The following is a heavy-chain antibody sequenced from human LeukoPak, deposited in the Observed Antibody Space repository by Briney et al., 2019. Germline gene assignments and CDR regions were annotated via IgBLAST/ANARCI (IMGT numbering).Heavy chain of an antibody. J-gene: IGHJ4*02. CDR3: ARDRNRYGPLDY. CDR1: GGSISSYY. Sequence: SETLSLTCTVSGGSISSYYWSWIRQPPGKGLEWIGYIYYSGSTNYNPSLKSRVTISVDTSKNQFSLKLSSVTAADTAVYYCARDRNRYGPLDYWGQGTLVTVSS. V-gene: IGHV4-59*12. CDR2: IYYSGST. D-gene: IGHD5-18*01.